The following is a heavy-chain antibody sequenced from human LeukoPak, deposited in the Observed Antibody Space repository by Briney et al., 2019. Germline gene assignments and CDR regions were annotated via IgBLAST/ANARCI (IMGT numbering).Heavy chain of an antibody. CDR3: ARGALGYCSSTSCFATQFGA. Sequence: GGSLRLSSAAPGFTFSSSAMHSVRQAPGKGLEYVSAISSNGGSTYYANSVKGRFTISRDNSKNTLYLQMGSLRDEDMAVYYCARGALGYCSSTSCFATQFGAWGQGTLVTVSS. V-gene: IGHV3-64*01. D-gene: IGHD2-2*01. J-gene: IGHJ5*02. CDR1: GFTFSSSA. CDR2: ISSNGGST.